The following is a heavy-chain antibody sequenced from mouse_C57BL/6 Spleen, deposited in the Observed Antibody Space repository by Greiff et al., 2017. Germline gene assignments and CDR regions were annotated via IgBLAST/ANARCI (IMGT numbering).Heavy chain of an antibody. J-gene: IGHJ2*01. CDR1: GYAFSSYW. V-gene: IGHV1-80*01. CDR2: IYPGDGDT. CDR3: ARKPVVEVYFDY. Sequence: QVQLKESGAELVKPGASVKISCKASGYAFSSYWMNWVKQRPGKGLEWIGQIYPGDGDTNYNGKFKGKATLTADKSSSTAYMQLSSLTSEDSAVYFCARKPVVEVYFDYWGQGTTLTVSS. D-gene: IGHD1-1*01.